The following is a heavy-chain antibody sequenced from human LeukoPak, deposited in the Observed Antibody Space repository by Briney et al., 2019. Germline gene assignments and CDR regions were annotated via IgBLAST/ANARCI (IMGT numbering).Heavy chain of an antibody. Sequence: GGSLRLSCAASGFTLSSYRMKGVGEAPGKGGEGVSYIRSRRSTIYYADSVKGRFTISRDNAKTSLFLQMNSLRAEDTAVYYCARDGRYGWGVVTDYWGQGTLVTVSS. CDR2: IRSRRSTI. D-gene: IGHD3-16*01. J-gene: IGHJ4*02. V-gene: IGHV3-48*01. CDR3: ARDGRYGWGVVTDY. CDR1: GFTLSSYR.